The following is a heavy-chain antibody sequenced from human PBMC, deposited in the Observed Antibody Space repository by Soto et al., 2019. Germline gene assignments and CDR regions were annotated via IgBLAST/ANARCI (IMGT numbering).Heavy chain of an antibody. CDR2: INAGNGNT. CDR1: GYTFSSYA. D-gene: IGHD2-2*01. Sequence: QVQLVQSGAEEKKPGASVKVSCKASGYTFSSYAMHWVRQAPGQRLEWMGWINAGNGNTKYSQKFQGRVTITSDTSASTAYTELSGLRSEGTAVYYCARGVPPIDYWGQGTLVTVSS. V-gene: IGHV1-3*05. J-gene: IGHJ4*02. CDR3: ARGVPPIDY.